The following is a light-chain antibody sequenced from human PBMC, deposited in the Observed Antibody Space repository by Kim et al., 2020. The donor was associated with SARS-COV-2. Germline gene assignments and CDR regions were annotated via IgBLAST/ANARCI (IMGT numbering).Light chain of an antibody. CDR2: GAS. CDR1: QNVSTY. CDR3: QESYSSLWT. J-gene: IGKJ1*01. V-gene: IGKV1-39*01. Sequence: AAVGDRVTIICRASQNVSTYLNWYQQTSGRAPKLLLYGASSLQRGVSPRVSGRGSETEFSLTISNLQPGDFATFYCQESYSSLWTFGQGTKVDIK.